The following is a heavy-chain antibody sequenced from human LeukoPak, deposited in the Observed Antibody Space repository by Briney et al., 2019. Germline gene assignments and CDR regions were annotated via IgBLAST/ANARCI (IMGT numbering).Heavy chain of an antibody. CDR3: ARDAYYDEGIGWFDP. CDR1: GLPFSSYS. Sequence: GGSLSLSCAASGLPFSSYSMDWVRQAPGKGLEGVSYVSSRSSTISYADSVKGRFTISRDNAKNSLYLQMSSLRAEDTAVYYCARDAYYDEGIGWFDPWGQGTLVTVSS. CDR2: VSSRSSTI. V-gene: IGHV3-48*04. J-gene: IGHJ5*02. D-gene: IGHD3-3*01.